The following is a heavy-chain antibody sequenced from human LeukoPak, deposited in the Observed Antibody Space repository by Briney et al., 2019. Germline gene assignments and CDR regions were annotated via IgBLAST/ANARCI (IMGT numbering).Heavy chain of an antibody. J-gene: IGHJ4*02. D-gene: IGHD2-15*01. CDR1: GYSISSDYY. CDR3: ARDLCSGGRCRYAEY. Sequence: LSLTCTVSGYSISSDYYWGWVRQAPGKGLEWVAVIWNDASHDNYADSVRGRFTISRDNSKNTLSLQMNSLRAEDTAVYYCARDLCSGGRCRYAEYWGQGALVTVSS. V-gene: IGHV3-33*08. CDR2: IWNDASHD.